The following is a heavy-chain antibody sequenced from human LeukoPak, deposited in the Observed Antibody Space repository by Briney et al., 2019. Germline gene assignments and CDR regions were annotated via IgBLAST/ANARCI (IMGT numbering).Heavy chain of an antibody. CDR2: TYPGDSDT. D-gene: IGHD3-10*01. Sequence: GESLKISCKGSGYSFASNWIGWVRQMAGKGLEWMGSTYPGDSDTRYSPSFQGQVTISADKSISTAYLQWSSLKASDTAMYYCARRVRAWEMYYMDVWGRGTTVTVSS. V-gene: IGHV5-51*01. CDR1: GYSFASNW. CDR3: ARRVRAWEMYYMDV. J-gene: IGHJ6*03.